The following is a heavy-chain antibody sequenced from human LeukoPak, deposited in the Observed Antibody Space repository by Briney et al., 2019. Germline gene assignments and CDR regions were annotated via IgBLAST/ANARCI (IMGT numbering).Heavy chain of an antibody. Sequence: ASVKVSCKASGYTFTSYDINWVRQATGQGLEWMGWMNPNSGNTGYAQKFQGRVTITRNTSISTAYMELSSLRSEDTAVYYCARAGRDGYFFDYWGQGTLVTVSS. J-gene: IGHJ4*02. D-gene: IGHD5-24*01. CDR1: GYTFTSYD. V-gene: IGHV1-8*03. CDR3: ARAGRDGYFFDY. CDR2: MNPNSGNT.